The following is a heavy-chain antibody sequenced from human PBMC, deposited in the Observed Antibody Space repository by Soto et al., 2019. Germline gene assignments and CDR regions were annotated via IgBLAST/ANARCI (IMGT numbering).Heavy chain of an antibody. CDR2: IKSKTDGGTT. Sequence: PGGSLRLSCAASGFTFSNAWMNWVRQAPGKGLEWVGRIKSKTDGGTTDYAAPVKGRFTISRDDSKNTLYLQMNSLKTEDTAVYYCTTVTPWGFGELSYGMDVWGQGTTVTVSS. V-gene: IGHV3-15*07. J-gene: IGHJ6*02. CDR1: GFTFSNAW. CDR3: TTVTPWGFGELSYGMDV. D-gene: IGHD3-10*01.